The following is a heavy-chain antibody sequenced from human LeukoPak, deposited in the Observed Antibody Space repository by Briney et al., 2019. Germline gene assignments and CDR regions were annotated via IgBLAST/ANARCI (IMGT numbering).Heavy chain of an antibody. CDR1: GFTFSSYA. CDR2: ISGSGGST. D-gene: IGHD5-24*01. Sequence: GGSLRLSCAASGFTFSSYAMSWVRQAPGKGLEWVSAISGSGGSTYYADSVKGRFTISRDNSKNTLYLQMNGLRAEDTAVYYCAKGRDGYNLEGYFDYWGQGTLVTVSS. V-gene: IGHV3-23*01. J-gene: IGHJ4*02. CDR3: AKGRDGYNLEGYFDY.